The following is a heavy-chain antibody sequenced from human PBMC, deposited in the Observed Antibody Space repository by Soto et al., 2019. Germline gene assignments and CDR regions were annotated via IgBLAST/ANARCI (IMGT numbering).Heavy chain of an antibody. D-gene: IGHD2-15*01. CDR3: ARDPKTCSGGSCHTNGAFDI. V-gene: IGHV3-74*01. CDR2: INSDGSST. Sequence: GGSLRLSCAASGFPFSSYWMHLVLQAPWKGLVWVSRINSDGSSTSYADSVKGRFTISRDNAKNTLYLQMNSLRAEDTAVYYCARDPKTCSGGSCHTNGAFDIWGQGTMVTVSS. CDR1: GFPFSSYW. J-gene: IGHJ3*02.